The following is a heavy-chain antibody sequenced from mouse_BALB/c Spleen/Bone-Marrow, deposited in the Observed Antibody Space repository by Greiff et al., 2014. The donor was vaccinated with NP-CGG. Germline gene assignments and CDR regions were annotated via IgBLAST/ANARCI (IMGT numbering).Heavy chain of an antibody. CDR1: GYIFTDYY. V-gene: IGHV1-26*01. CDR3: AMGVRLYWYFDV. J-gene: IGHJ1*01. CDR2: INPINGDT. Sequence: VQLQQSGPELVKPGASVEMSCKASGYIFTDYYMKWVKQGHGKSLEWIGDINPINGDTFYNQKFKGKATLTVDRSSSTAYMQLDSLTSEDSAVYYCAMGVRLYWYFDVWGAGTTVTVSS. D-gene: IGHD2-3*01.